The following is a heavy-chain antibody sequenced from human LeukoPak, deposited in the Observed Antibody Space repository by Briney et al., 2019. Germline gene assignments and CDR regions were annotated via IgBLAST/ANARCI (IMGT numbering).Heavy chain of an antibody. CDR1: GFTFSSYA. Sequence: GRSLRLSCAASGFTFSSYAMHWVRQAPGKGLEWVAVISYDGSNKYYADSVKGRFTISRDNSKNTLYLQMNSLRAEDTAVYYCARDRQLRYFDPFFDYWGQGTLVTVSS. CDR2: ISYDGSNK. V-gene: IGHV3-30-3*01. D-gene: IGHD3-9*01. J-gene: IGHJ4*02. CDR3: ARDRQLRYFDPFFDY.